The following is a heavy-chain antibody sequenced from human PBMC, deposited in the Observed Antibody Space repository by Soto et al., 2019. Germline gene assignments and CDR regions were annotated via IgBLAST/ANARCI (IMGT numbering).Heavy chain of an antibody. CDR1: GGSIDRSNYY. J-gene: IGHJ4*02. Sequence: SSETLSLTCNVSGGSIDRSNYYWDWLRQPPGKGLEWIGTTYYNGNAYYNPSLRSRVSMSVDTSKNQFSLKLISVTAADTAVYYCARHFVAVVMKGGGYWGQGKLVTVS. CDR2: TYYNGNA. V-gene: IGHV4-39*01. D-gene: IGHD3-16*01. CDR3: ARHFVAVVMKGGGY.